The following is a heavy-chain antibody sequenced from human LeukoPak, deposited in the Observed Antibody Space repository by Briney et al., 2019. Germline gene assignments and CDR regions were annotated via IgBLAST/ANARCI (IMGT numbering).Heavy chain of an antibody. V-gene: IGHV3-21*01. Sequence: GGSLRLSCAASGFTFSSYSMNWVRQAPGKGLEWVSSISSSSSYIDYADSVKGRFTISRDNAKNLLFLQMSSLRAEDTAVYYCARDLGGDFDYWGQGSLVTVSS. CDR1: GFTFSSYS. D-gene: IGHD3-16*01. CDR3: ARDLGGDFDY. CDR2: ISSSSSYI. J-gene: IGHJ4*02.